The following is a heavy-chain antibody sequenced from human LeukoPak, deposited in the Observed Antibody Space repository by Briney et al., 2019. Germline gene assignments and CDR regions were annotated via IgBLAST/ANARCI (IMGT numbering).Heavy chain of an antibody. D-gene: IGHD2-2*01. Sequence: SETLSLTCTVSGGSISSYYWSWIRQPPGKGLEWIGYIYYSGSTNYNPSLKSRVTISVDTSKNQFSLKLSSVTAADTAVYHCARVFGSYCSSTSCYYNWFDPWGQGTLVTVSS. V-gene: IGHV4-59*01. CDR1: GGSISSYY. CDR3: ARVFGSYCSSTSCYYNWFDP. J-gene: IGHJ5*02. CDR2: IYYSGST.